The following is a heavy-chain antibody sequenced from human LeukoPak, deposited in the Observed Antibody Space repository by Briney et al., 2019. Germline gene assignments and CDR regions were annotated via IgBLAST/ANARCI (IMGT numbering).Heavy chain of an antibody. J-gene: IGHJ4*02. CDR3: ARSIAARGRPFDY. V-gene: IGHV4-39*07. Sequence: SETLSLTCTVSGGSISSSSYYWGWIRQPPGKGLEWIGSIYYSGSTYYNPSLKSRVTISVDTSKNQFSLKLSSVTAADTAVYYCARSIAARGRPFDYWGQGTLVTVSS. CDR1: GGSISSSSYY. CDR2: IYYSGST. D-gene: IGHD6-6*01.